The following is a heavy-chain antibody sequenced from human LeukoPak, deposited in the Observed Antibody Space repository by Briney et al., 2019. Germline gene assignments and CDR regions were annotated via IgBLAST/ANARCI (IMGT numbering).Heavy chain of an antibody. V-gene: IGHV4-61*02. CDR2: INTSGST. D-gene: IGHD2-2*01. Sequence: SQTMSLTCTVSGGSISSGSYCWSWIRQPAGKGLEWIGRINTSGSTNYNPSLKTRVTISVDTSKNQFSLKLSSVTAADTAVYYCAREIPAAIFGMDVWGQGTTVTVSS. J-gene: IGHJ6*02. CDR1: GGSISSGSYC. CDR3: AREIPAAIFGMDV.